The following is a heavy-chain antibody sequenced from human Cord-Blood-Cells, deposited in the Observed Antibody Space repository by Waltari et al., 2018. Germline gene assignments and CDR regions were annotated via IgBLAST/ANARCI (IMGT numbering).Heavy chain of an antibody. D-gene: IGHD3-10*01. CDR1: GGSISSHY. Sequence: QVQLQESGPGLVKPSETLSLTCTVSGGSISSHYWSWIRQPPGKGLEWIGYIYYSGSTNYNPSLKSRVTISVDTAKNQFSLKLSSVTAADTAVDYCARDRGSGSYDYWGQGTLVTVSS. CDR2: IYYSGST. V-gene: IGHV4-59*11. CDR3: ARDRGSGSYDY. J-gene: IGHJ4*02.